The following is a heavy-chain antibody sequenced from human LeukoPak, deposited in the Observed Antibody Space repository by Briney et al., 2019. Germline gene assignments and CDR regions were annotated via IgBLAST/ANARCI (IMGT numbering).Heavy chain of an antibody. D-gene: IGHD5-12*01. Sequence: GGSLRLSCAASGFTFNSYSMNWVRQAPGKGLEWVSSISSSSSYIYYADSVKGRFTISRDNAKNSLYLQMNSLRAEDTAVYYCAPGGYIGYGHAFDIWGQGTMVTVSS. V-gene: IGHV3-21*01. CDR2: ISSSSSYI. CDR3: APGGYIGYGHAFDI. CDR1: GFTFNSYS. J-gene: IGHJ3*02.